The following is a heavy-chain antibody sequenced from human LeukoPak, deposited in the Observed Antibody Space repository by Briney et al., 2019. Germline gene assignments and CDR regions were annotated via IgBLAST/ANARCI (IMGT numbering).Heavy chain of an antibody. CDR1: GGSISSGDYY. J-gene: IGHJ4*02. D-gene: IGHD5-24*01. CDR3: AREPLGRDGYKGVFDY. V-gene: IGHV4-30-4*01. CDR2: IYYSGST. Sequence: PSETLSLTCTVSGGSISSGDYYWSWIRQPPGKGLEWIGYIYYSGSTYYNPSLKSRVTISVDTSKNQFSLKLSSVTAADTAVYYCAREPLGRDGYKGVFDYWGQGTLVTVSS.